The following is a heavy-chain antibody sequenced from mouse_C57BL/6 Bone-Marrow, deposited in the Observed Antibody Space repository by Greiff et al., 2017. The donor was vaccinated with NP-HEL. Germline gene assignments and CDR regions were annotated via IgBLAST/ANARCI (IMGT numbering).Heavy chain of an antibody. J-gene: IGHJ2*01. CDR3: TRESPYGSSSRFDY. Sequence: DVQLQESGEGLVKPGGSLKLSCAASGFTFSSYAMSWVRQTPEKRLEWVAYISSGGDYIYYSDTVKGRFTISRDNARNTLYLQMSSLKSEDTAMYYCTRESPYGSSSRFDYWGQGTTLTVSS. D-gene: IGHD1-1*01. CDR1: GFTFSSYA. V-gene: IGHV5-9-1*02. CDR2: ISSGGDYI.